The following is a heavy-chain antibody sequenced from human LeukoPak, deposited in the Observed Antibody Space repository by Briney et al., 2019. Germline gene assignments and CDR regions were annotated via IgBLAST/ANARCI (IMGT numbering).Heavy chain of an antibody. Sequence: GGSLRLSCAASGFTFNTYGMSWVRQAPGKGLEWVSGISGSGGATYYADSVKGRFTISRDNSKNTLYLQMNSLRAEDTAVYYRAGPNSSGWYYFDYWGQGTLVTVSS. D-gene: IGHD6-19*01. J-gene: IGHJ4*02. CDR1: GFTFNTYG. V-gene: IGHV3-23*01. CDR2: ISGSGGAT. CDR3: AGPNSSGWYYFDY.